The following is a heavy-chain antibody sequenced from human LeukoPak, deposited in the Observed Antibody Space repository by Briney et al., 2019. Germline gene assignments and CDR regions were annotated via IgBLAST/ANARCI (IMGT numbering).Heavy chain of an antibody. CDR2: IYPKTGAT. CDR3: AGPWDQVCFDP. D-gene: IGHD1-26*01. J-gene: IGHJ5*02. Sequence: ASVTVSCKASGYTFTGYYLHWVRQAPGQGLEWMGWIYPKTGATSYAQKFQGRVTMTRDTSISTAYLELIGLRSDDTAVYYCAGPWDQVCFDPWGQGTLVSVSS. CDR1: GYTFTGYY. V-gene: IGHV1-2*02.